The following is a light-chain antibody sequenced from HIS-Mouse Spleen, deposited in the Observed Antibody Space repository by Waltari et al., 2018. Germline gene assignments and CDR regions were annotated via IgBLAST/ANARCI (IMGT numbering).Light chain of an antibody. CDR1: ALPKKY. V-gene: IGLV3-10*01. CDR2: EER. Sequence: SYELTQPRSVSVSPGQTARITCSGDALPKKYAYWYQQKTGQAPVRVIYEERKRPSGIPERCSGAGSMTMATVTISGAQVEDEADYYCYSTDSSGNHRVCGGGTKLTVL. J-gene: IGLJ2*01. CDR3: YSTDSSGNHRV.